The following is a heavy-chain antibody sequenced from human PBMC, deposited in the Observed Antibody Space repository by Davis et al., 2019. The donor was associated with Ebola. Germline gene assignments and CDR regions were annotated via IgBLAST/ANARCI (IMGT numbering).Heavy chain of an antibody. CDR3: VRLAWTPKGFDY. Sequence: PSETLSLTCAISGDSVPSGGWNWIRQSPSRGLEWLGRTYYSSKWYNDYAPSVKSRITINPDTSKNQFSLQLNSVTPEDTAVYYCVRLAWTPKGFDYWGQGTLVTVSS. CDR1: GDSVPSGG. V-gene: IGHV6-1*01. D-gene: IGHD3/OR15-3a*01. J-gene: IGHJ4*02. CDR2: TYYSSKWYN.